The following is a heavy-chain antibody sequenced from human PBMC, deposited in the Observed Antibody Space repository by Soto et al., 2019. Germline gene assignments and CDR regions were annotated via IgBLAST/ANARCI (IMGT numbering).Heavy chain of an antibody. V-gene: IGHV1-69*04. CDR2: VNPILSMS. J-gene: IGHJ4*02. D-gene: IGHD3-10*01. CDR3: ATSYGSGYRAFDY. Sequence: QVQLVQSGAEVKRPGSSVKVSCKASGDTFSFYSINWVRQAPGLGLEWMGRVNPILSMSNYAQRFQGRVPMTVDKSPSTAYMELSGLRSEDTAMYYCATSYGSGYRAFDYWGQGALVTVSS. CDR1: GDTFSFYS.